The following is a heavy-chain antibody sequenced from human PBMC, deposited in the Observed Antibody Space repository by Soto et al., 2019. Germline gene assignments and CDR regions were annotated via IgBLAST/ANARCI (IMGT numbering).Heavy chain of an antibody. CDR1: GGSISSYY. J-gene: IGHJ4*02. Sequence: SETLSLTCTVSGGSISSYYWSWIRQPPGKGLEWIGYIYYSGSTNYNPSLKSRVTISVDTSKNQFSLKLSSVTAADTAVYYCARAAPGYYYDSSGYYYAYWGQGTLVTVSS. V-gene: IGHV4-59*01. CDR3: ARAAPGYYYDSSGYYYAY. CDR2: IYYSGST. D-gene: IGHD3-22*01.